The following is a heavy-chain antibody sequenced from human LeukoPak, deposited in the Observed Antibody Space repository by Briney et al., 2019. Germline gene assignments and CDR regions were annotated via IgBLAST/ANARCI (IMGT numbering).Heavy chain of an antibody. D-gene: IGHD6-19*01. CDR3: AGSYSSGYAYYYGMDV. J-gene: IGHJ6*02. CDR1: GYTFTGYY. CDR2: INPNSGGT. Sequence: ASVKVSCKASGYTFTGYYMHWVRQAPGQGLEWMGWINPNSGGTNYAQKFQGRVTMTRNTSISTAYMELSSLRSEDTAVYYCAGSYSSGYAYYYGMDVWGQGTTVTVSS. V-gene: IGHV1-2*02.